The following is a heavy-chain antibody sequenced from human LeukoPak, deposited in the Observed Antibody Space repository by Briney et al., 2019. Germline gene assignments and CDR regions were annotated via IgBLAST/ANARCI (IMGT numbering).Heavy chain of an antibody. CDR2: INHSGNT. J-gene: IGHJ5*02. CDR1: GGSFSGYY. D-gene: IGHD4-17*01. Sequence: SETLSLTCAVYGGSFSGYYWSWIRQPPGKGLEWIGEINHSGNTNYNPSLKSRVTMSVDTSKNQFSLKLSSVTAADTAVYYCARGLSYGDYVLPLNWFDPWGQGTLVTVSS. CDR3: ARGLSYGDYVLPLNWFDP. V-gene: IGHV4-34*01.